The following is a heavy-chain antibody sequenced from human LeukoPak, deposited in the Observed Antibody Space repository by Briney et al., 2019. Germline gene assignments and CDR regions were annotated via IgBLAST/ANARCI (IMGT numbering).Heavy chain of an antibody. V-gene: IGHV3-48*01. CDR1: GFTFSSYS. Sequence: GGSLRLSCAASGFTFSSYSMNWVRQAPGKGPEWVSYISSSSSTIYYADSVKGRFTISRDNAKNSLYLQMNSLRAEDTAVYYCASRQLRGPFDYWGQGTLVTVSS. J-gene: IGHJ4*02. CDR2: ISSSSSTI. CDR3: ASRQLRGPFDY. D-gene: IGHD4-17*01.